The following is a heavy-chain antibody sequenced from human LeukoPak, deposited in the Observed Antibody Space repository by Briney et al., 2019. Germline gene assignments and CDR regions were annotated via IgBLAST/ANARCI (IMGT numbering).Heavy chain of an antibody. V-gene: IGHV3-53*05. CDR1: GFTVSSNY. CDR2: IYSGGST. Sequence: PGGSLRLSCAASGFTVSSNYMSWVRQAPGKGLEWVSVIYSGGSTYYADSVKGRFTISRDNSKNTLYLQMNSLRAEDTAVYYCAKEALWFGDGDYYYYMDVWGKGTTVTISS. CDR3: AKEALWFGDGDYYYYMDV. D-gene: IGHD3-10*01. J-gene: IGHJ6*03.